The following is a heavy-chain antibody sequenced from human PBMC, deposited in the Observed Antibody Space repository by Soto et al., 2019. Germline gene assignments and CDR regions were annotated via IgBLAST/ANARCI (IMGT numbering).Heavy chain of an antibody. CDR2: ISSSSSYI. Sequence: EVQLVESGGGLVKPGGSLRLSCAASGFTFSSYSMNWVRQDPGKGLEWVSSISSSSSYIYYADSVKGRFTISRDNAKNSLYLQMNSLRAEDTAVYYCARDGDSGPPGYYYYYYGMDVWGQGTMVTVSS. CDR3: ARDGDSGPPGYYYYYYGMDV. V-gene: IGHV3-21*01. D-gene: IGHD5-12*01. J-gene: IGHJ6*02. CDR1: GFTFSSYS.